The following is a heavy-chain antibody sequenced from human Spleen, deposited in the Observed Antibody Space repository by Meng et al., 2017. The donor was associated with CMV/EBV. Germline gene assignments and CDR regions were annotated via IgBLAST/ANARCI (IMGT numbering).Heavy chain of an antibody. CDR2: IYWDDDK. D-gene: IGHD3-3*01. V-gene: IGHV2-5*02. J-gene: IGHJ5*02. CDR3: AHSRLPYYDFWSGYYGGWFDP. Sequence: ITLKDSAPTLAKPPPALTLTCTFSGFLLSTSGVGVGWIRQPPGKALEWLALIYWDDDKRYSPSLKSRLTITKDTSKNQVVLTMTNMDPVDTATYYCAHSRLPYYDFWSGYYGGWFDPWGQGTLVTVSS. CDR1: GFLLSTSGVG.